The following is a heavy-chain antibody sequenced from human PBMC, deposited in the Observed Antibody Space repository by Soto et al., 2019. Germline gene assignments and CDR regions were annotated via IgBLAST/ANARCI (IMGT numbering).Heavy chain of an antibody. CDR2: IYYSGST. D-gene: IGHD3-10*01. J-gene: IGHJ4*02. Sequence: PSETLSLTCTVSGGSISNYYWTWIRQPPGKGLEWIGYIYYSGSTNYNPSLKSRVTISVDTSKNQFSLKLTSVTAADTAVYYCARDRSVRFWGQGTLVTVSS. V-gene: IGHV4-59*01. CDR3: ARDRSVRF. CDR1: GGSISNYY.